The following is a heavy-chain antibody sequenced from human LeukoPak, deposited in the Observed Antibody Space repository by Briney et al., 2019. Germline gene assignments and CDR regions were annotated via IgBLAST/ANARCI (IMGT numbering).Heavy chain of an antibody. Sequence: SETLSLTCTVSGGSTSSYYWSWIRQPPGKGLEWIGEINHSGSTNYNPSLKSRVTISVDTSKNQFSLKLSPVTAADTAVYYCARGPYSYDSSGAFDIWGQGTMVTVSS. CDR1: GGSTSSYY. D-gene: IGHD3-22*01. J-gene: IGHJ3*02. V-gene: IGHV4-34*01. CDR2: INHSGST. CDR3: ARGPYSYDSSGAFDI.